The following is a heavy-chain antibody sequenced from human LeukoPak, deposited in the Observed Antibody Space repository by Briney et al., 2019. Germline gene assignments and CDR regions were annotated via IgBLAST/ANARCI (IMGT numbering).Heavy chain of an antibody. J-gene: IGHJ4*02. D-gene: IGHD3-10*01. Sequence: GASVKVSCKASGYTFTSYAMHWVRQAPGQRLEWMGWINAGNGNTKYSQKFQGRVTITRDTSASTAYMELSSLRSEDTAVYYCARDRLALWFGELLYYFDYWGQGTLVTVSS. V-gene: IGHV1-3*01. CDR1: GYTFTSYA. CDR2: INAGNGNT. CDR3: ARDRLALWFGELLYYFDY.